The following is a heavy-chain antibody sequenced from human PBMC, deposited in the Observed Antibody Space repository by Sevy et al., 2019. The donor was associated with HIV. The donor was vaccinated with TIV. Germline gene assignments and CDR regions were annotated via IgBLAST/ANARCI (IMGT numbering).Heavy chain of an antibody. CDR1: GFTFSSYE. CDR2: INDNGNTI. CDR3: ARAPRGFSYGYDS. D-gene: IGHD5-18*01. V-gene: IGHV3-48*03. Sequence: GGSLRLSCVASGFTFSSYELNWVRQAPGKGLEWVSYINDNGNTIYHADSVKGRFTSSRDNAKNSVYLQMNSLRADDTAVYYCARAPRGFSYGYDSWGRGTLVTVSS. J-gene: IGHJ4*02.